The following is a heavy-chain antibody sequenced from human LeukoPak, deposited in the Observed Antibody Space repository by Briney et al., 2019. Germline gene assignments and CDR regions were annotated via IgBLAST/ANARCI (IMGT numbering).Heavy chain of an antibody. Sequence: SVKVSCKASGGTFSSYAISWVRQAPGQGLEWMGGIIPIFGTANYAQKFQGRVTITADESTSTAYMELSSLRSEDTAVYYCARSREERYYYESSGYNFECHYWGQGTLVTVSS. CDR3: ARSREERYYYESSGYNFECHY. CDR1: GGTFSSYA. J-gene: IGHJ4*02. V-gene: IGHV1-69*13. D-gene: IGHD3-22*01. CDR2: IIPIFGTA.